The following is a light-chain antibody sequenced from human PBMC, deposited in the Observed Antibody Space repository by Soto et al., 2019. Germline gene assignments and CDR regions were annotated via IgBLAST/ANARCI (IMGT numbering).Light chain of an antibody. V-gene: IGKV1-39*01. CDR2: AAS. J-gene: IGKJ1*01. CDR3: QQSYSTTRT. CDR1: QFIDSY. Sequence: DIQLTQSPTSLSASVGDRVTIACRASQFIDSYLNWNQQKPGKAPKLLIYAASSLQSGVSSRFSGSGSGTDFTLTINSLQPEDFATYYCQQSYSTTRTFGQGTKVEIK.